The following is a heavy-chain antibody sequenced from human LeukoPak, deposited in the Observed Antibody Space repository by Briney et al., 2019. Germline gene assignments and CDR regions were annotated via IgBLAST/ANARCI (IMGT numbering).Heavy chain of an antibody. Sequence: VASVKVSCKASGYTFTSYGISWVRQAPGQGLEWMGWISAYNGNTDYAQKLQGRVTMTTDTSTSTAYMELRSLRSDDTAVYYCARDLGDFWSGYYTGGTFDYWGQGTLVTVSS. CDR3: ARDLGDFWSGYYTGGTFDY. V-gene: IGHV1-18*01. D-gene: IGHD3-3*01. CDR1: GYTFTSYG. J-gene: IGHJ4*02. CDR2: ISAYNGNT.